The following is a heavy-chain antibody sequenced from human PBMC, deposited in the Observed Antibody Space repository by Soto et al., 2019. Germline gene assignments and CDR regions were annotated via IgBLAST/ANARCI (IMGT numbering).Heavy chain of an antibody. Sequence: ASVKVSCKASGYTFTSYGISWVRQAPGQGLEWMGWISAYNGNTNYAQKLQGRVTMTTDTSTSTAYMELRSLRSDDTAVYYCASYNLTDSSGYYGYFDYWGEGTLVTVSS. J-gene: IGHJ4*02. CDR2: ISAYNGNT. CDR3: ASYNLTDSSGYYGYFDY. CDR1: GYTFTSYG. D-gene: IGHD3-22*01. V-gene: IGHV1-18*01.